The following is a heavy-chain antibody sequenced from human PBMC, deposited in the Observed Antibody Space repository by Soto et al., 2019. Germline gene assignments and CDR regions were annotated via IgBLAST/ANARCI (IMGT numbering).Heavy chain of an antibody. Sequence: GGSLRLSCAASGFTFSSYAMSWVRQAPGKGLEWVSVISGSGGSTYYADSVKGRFTISRDNAKNSLYLQMDSLRDEDTAVYYCARDMVMTTAYWGQGTLVTVSS. J-gene: IGHJ4*02. CDR2: ISGSGGST. D-gene: IGHD4-17*01. V-gene: IGHV3-23*01. CDR1: GFTFSSYA. CDR3: ARDMVMTTAY.